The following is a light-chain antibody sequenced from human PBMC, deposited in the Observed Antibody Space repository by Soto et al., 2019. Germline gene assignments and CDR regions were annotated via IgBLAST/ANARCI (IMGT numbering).Light chain of an antibody. V-gene: IGLV1-40*01. CDR3: SSYTGSSTLYV. CDR2: DSS. J-gene: IGLJ1*01. CDR1: SSNIGAGYD. Sequence: QSVLTQPPSVSGAPGQRVTISCTGSSSNIGAGYDVHWYQQLPGTAPKLLVYDSSNRPSGVPDRFSGSKSGTSASLAITGLQAEDEADYYCSSYTGSSTLYVFGTGTKVTVL.